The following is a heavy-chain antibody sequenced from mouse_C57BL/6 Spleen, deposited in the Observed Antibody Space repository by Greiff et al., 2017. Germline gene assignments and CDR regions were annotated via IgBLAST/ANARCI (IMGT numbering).Heavy chain of an antibody. CDR2: ISYDGSN. V-gene: IGHV3-6*01. J-gene: IGHJ4*01. D-gene: IGHD1-1*01. Sequence: EVKLMESGPGLVKPSQSLSLTCSVTGYSITSGYYWNWIRQFPGNKLEWMGYISYDGSNNYNPSLKNRISITRDTSKNQFFLKLNSVTTEDTATYYGASGSRHYAMDYWGQGTSVTVSS. CDR3: ASGSRHYAMDY. CDR1: GYSITSGYY.